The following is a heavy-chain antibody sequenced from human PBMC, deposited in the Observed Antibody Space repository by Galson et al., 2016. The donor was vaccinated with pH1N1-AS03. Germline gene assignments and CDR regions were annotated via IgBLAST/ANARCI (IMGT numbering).Heavy chain of an antibody. CDR3: ARPHSARCRWAFDI. D-gene: IGHD2-2*01. Sequence: SLRLSCAVSAFSVSSNYVSWVRQPPGKGLECVSVFDSVGSTYYADSVKGRFTFSRDNSKNTFYLQMNNLRAEDTAVYYCARPHSARCRWAFDIWGQGTMVTVSS. CDR1: AFSVSSNY. V-gene: IGHV3-66*02. CDR2: FDSVGST. J-gene: IGHJ3*02.